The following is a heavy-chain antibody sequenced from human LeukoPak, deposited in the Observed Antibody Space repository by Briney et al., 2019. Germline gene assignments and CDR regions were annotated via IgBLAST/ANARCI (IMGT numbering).Heavy chain of an antibody. J-gene: IGHJ4*02. CDR2: LSYDANE. CDR1: GLTFSSYA. Sequence: GRSLRLSCAASGLTFSSYAMHWVRQAPGKGLDLEWVTVLSYDANEYYADSVKGRFTISRDNSKNTLYLKMNSLRAEDTAVYYCAKDLGYGSGSSFDYWGQGTLVTVSS. D-gene: IGHD3-10*01. V-gene: IGHV3-30-3*01. CDR3: AKDLGYGSGSSFDY.